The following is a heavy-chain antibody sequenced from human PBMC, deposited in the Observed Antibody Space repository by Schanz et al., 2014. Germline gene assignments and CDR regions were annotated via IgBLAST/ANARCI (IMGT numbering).Heavy chain of an antibody. D-gene: IGHD4-17*01. CDR2: VYTSGST. CDR1: GGSISSGSYY. V-gene: IGHV4-61*02. Sequence: QVQLQESGPGLVKPSQTLSLTCSVSGGSISSGSYYWNWIRQPAGKGLEWIGRVYTSGSTNYNPSLKSRVTISLEPPKNQSSWKRGSGTAADTAVYYCARDRGHGDLPGDIWGQGTMVTVSS. J-gene: IGHJ3*02. CDR3: ARDRGHGDLPGDI.